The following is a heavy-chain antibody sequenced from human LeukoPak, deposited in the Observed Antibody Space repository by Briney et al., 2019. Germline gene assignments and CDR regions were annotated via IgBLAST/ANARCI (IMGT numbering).Heavy chain of an antibody. Sequence: ASVKVSCKASGHTFTGYYMHWVRQAPGQGLEWMGWINPNSGGTNYAQKFQGRVTMTRDTSISTAYMELSRLRSDDTAVYYCATINYYDSSLFDYWGQGTLVTVSS. J-gene: IGHJ4*02. V-gene: IGHV1-2*02. D-gene: IGHD3-22*01. CDR2: INPNSGGT. CDR1: GHTFTGYY. CDR3: ATINYYDSSLFDY.